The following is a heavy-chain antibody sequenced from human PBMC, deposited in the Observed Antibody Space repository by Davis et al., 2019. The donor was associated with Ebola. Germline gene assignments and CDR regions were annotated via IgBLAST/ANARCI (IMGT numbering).Heavy chain of an antibody. J-gene: IGHJ4*02. D-gene: IGHD2-2*01. V-gene: IGHV1-2*02. CDR1: GYTFTNYF. CDR2: LNPNSGIT. Sequence: ASVKVSCKASGYTFTNYFVHWLRQAPGQGLEWMGWLNPNSGITDYAQKFQGRVTMTRDTSISTVYMQLTRLRSDDTAVYYCAFQGHIATTPPATEYFDYWGQGTLVTVSS. CDR3: AFQGHIATTPPATEYFDY.